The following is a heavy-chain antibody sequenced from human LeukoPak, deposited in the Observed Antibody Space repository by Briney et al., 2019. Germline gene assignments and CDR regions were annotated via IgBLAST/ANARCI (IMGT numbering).Heavy chain of an antibody. CDR2: INHSGST. V-gene: IGHV4-34*01. Sequence: PSETLSLTCAVYGGSFSGYYWSWIRQPPGKGLEWIGEINHSGSTHYNPSLKSRVTISVDTSKNQFSLKLSSVTAADTAVYYCARANFRWLQLSPTFNFDYWGQGTLVTVSS. CDR1: GGSFSGYY. CDR3: ARANFRWLQLSPTFNFDY. D-gene: IGHD5-24*01. J-gene: IGHJ4*02.